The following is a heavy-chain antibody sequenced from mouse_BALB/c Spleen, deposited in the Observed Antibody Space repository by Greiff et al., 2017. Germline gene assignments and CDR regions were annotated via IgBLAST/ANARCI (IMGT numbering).Heavy chain of an antibody. Sequence: EVQGVESGGGLVQPGGSRKLSCAASGFTFSSFGMHWVRQAPEKGLEWVAYISSGSSTIYYADTVKGRFTISRDNPKNTLFLQMTSLRSEDTAMYYCARFPYYRYDGYAMDYWGQGTSVTVSS. CDR2: ISSGSSTI. J-gene: IGHJ4*01. CDR3: ARFPYYRYDGYAMDY. V-gene: IGHV5-17*02. CDR1: GFTFSSFG. D-gene: IGHD2-14*01.